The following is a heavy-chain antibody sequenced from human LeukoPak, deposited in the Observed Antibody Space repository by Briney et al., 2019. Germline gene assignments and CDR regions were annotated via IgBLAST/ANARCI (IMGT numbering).Heavy chain of an antibody. Sequence: SETLSLTCVVYGGSFSGYYWSWTRQPPGKGLEWIGEINHSGSTNYNPSLKSRVTISVDTSKNQFSLKLSSVTAADTAVYYCARVDYYGSGSYYNRNWFDPWGQGTLVTVSS. V-gene: IGHV4-34*01. D-gene: IGHD3-10*01. CDR3: ARVDYYGSGSYYNRNWFDP. CDR2: INHSGST. J-gene: IGHJ5*02. CDR1: GGSFSGYY.